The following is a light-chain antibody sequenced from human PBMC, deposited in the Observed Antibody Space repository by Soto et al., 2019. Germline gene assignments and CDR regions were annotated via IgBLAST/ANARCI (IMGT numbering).Light chain of an antibody. CDR2: DAS. V-gene: IGKV3-15*01. Sequence: EILMTQSPSTLSASPGDRATLSCRASQSVTNHLAWYQQKPGQAPRLLIYDASNRDAEVPARFSGSGSGTDFTLTISGLQSDDFAVYYCQQYNNWWTFGQGTKVDI. J-gene: IGKJ1*01. CDR1: QSVTNH. CDR3: QQYNNWWT.